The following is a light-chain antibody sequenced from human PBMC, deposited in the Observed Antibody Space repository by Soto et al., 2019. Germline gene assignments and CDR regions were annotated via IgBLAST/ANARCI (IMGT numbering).Light chain of an antibody. J-gene: IGKJ4*01. Sequence: EIVLTQSPATLSLSPGERATLSCRASQSVSTYLAWYQQKPGQAPRLLIYDASNRATVIPVRFSGSGSGTDFTLTISSLEPEDFAVYYCQQRSSWHLTFGGGTKVEI. CDR1: QSVSTY. V-gene: IGKV3-11*01. CDR3: QQRSSWHLT. CDR2: DAS.